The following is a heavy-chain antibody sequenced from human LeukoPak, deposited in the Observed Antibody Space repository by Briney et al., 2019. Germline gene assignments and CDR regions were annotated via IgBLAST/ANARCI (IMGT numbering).Heavy chain of an antibody. D-gene: IGHD6-19*01. J-gene: IGHJ4*02. CDR1: GFTFSSYA. V-gene: IGHV3-23*01. Sequence: GGSLRLSCAASGFTFSSYAMSWVRQAPGKGLEWVSAISGSGHSTYYADSVKGRFTISRDSSKNTLYLQMNSLRAEDTAVCYCAKDPGQWLASRIDYWGQGTLVTVSS. CDR2: ISGSGHST. CDR3: AKDPGQWLASRIDY.